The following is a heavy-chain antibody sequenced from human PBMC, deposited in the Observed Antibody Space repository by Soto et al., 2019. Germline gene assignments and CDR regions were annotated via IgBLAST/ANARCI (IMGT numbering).Heavy chain of an antibody. V-gene: IGHV1-69*13. D-gene: IGHD6-13*01. J-gene: IGHJ5*02. Sequence: GASVKVSCKASGGTFSSYAISWVRQAPGQGLEWMGGIIPIFGTANYAQKFQGRVTITADESTSTAYMELSSLRSEDTAVYYCARVSLDYRSPLRYSSSRNNWFDPWGQGTLVTVSS. CDR1: GGTFSSYA. CDR2: IIPIFGTA. CDR3: ARVSLDYRSPLRYSSSRNNWFDP.